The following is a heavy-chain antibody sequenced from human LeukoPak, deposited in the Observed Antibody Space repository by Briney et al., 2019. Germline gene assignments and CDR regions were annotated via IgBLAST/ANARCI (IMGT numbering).Heavy chain of an antibody. Sequence: GGSLRLSCAASGFTFSSYSMSWVRQAPGKGLEWVSGISSNGRSTYYADSVKGRFTTSRDNSKNTVYLQMNSLRAEDTAVYYCAKISYGSGSYYPPGYWGQGTLATVSS. CDR1: GFTFSSYS. V-gene: IGHV3-23*01. D-gene: IGHD3-10*01. CDR2: ISSNGRST. CDR3: AKISYGSGSYYPPGY. J-gene: IGHJ4*02.